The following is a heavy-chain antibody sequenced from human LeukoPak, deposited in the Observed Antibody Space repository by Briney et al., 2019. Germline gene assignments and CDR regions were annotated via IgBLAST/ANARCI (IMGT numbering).Heavy chain of an antibody. CDR3: AKSPDYSRPLLGFDY. J-gene: IGHJ4*02. V-gene: IGHV1-2*02. CDR1: EYIFTDYY. D-gene: IGHD4-11*01. CDR2: INPNSGGT. Sequence: ASVKVSCKASEYIFTDYYIHWVRQAPGQGLEWLGWINPNSGGTNYAPKFQDRFTMTVDKSISTIYLELSRLTSDDTAIFYCAKSPDYSRPLLGFDYWGQGTLVTVSS.